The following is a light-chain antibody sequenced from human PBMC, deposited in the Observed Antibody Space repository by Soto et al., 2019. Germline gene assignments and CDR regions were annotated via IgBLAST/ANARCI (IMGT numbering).Light chain of an antibody. J-gene: IGLJ1*01. V-gene: IGLV2-8*01. CDR2: EVV. CDR3: KSYAGSNTYV. Sequence: QSALTQPPSAAGSPGQSVTISCSGTMHDIGVYDFVSWYQHHPGKAPRLISYEVVQRPSGVPDRFSGSKSGNTASLTVSGLQAADEADYFCKSYAGSNTYVFGSGTKVTVL. CDR1: MHDIGVYDF.